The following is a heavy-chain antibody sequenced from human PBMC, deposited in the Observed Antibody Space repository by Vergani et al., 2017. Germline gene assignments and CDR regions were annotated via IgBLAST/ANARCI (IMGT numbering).Heavy chain of an antibody. CDR3: ARGDYGILTGYRY. Sequence: QVQVVQSGAEVKKSGASVTVFCKTSGYTFSNYYMHWVRQAPGQGLEWMGIINPSGGPTNYAQKFQGRVTMTRDTSTSTVYMELSSLRSEDTSIYYCARGDYGILTGYRYWGQGTLVTVSA. V-gene: IGHV1-46*03. CDR1: GYTFSNYY. D-gene: IGHD3-9*01. CDR2: INPSGGPT. J-gene: IGHJ4*02.